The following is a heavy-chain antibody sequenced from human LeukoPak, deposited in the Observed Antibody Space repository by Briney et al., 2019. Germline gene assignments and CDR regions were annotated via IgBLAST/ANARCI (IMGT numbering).Heavy chain of an antibody. J-gene: IGHJ4*02. CDR1: GGTFSSYA. V-gene: IGHV1-69*13. Sequence: SVKVSCKASGGTFSSYAISWVRQAPGQGLEWMGGIIPIFGTANYAQKFQGRVTITADESTSTAHMELSSLRSEDTAVYYCARGGVGATSPFDYWGQGTLVTVSS. CDR2: IIPIFGTA. CDR3: ARGGVGATSPFDY. D-gene: IGHD1-26*01.